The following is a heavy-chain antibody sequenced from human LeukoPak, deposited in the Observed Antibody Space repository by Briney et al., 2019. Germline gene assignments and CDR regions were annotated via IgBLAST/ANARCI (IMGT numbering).Heavy chain of an antibody. Sequence: SETPSLTCDVYGGSLSGYYWSWIRQPPGKGLEWIGEINHSGSTNYNPSLKSRVTISADTSKNQFSLRLNSVTAADTAVYYCANALPRRPFDLWGQGTMVTVSS. CDR2: INHSGST. V-gene: IGHV4-34*01. CDR1: GGSLSGYY. J-gene: IGHJ3*01. CDR3: ANALPRRPFDL.